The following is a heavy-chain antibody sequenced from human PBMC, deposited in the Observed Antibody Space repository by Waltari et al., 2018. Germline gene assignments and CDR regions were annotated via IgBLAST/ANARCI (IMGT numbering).Heavy chain of an antibody. CDR2: IKSKTDGGTT. CDR3: TTGRISGYYAFDI. V-gene: IGHV3-15*01. Sequence: EVQLVESGGGLVKPGGSLRLSCAASGFTFSNAWMSWVHQAPGKGLEWVGRIKSKTDGGTTDYAAPVKGRFTISRDDSKNTLYLQMNSLKTEDTAVYYCTTGRISGYYAFDIWGQGTMVTVSS. D-gene: IGHD3-22*01. CDR1: GFTFSNAW. J-gene: IGHJ3*02.